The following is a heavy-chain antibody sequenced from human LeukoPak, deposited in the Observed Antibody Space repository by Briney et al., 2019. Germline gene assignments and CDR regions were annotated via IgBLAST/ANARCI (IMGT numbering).Heavy chain of an antibody. D-gene: IGHD3-16*02. J-gene: IGHJ4*02. Sequence: SETLSLTCAVYGGSFSGYYWSWIRQPPGKGLEWIGEINHSGSTNYNPSLKSRVTISVDTSKNQFSLKLSSVTAADTAVYYCARNFYDYVWGSYRYWYFDYWGQGTLVTVSS. CDR1: GGSFSGYY. V-gene: IGHV4-34*01. CDR3: ARNFYDYVWGSYRYWYFDY. CDR2: INHSGST.